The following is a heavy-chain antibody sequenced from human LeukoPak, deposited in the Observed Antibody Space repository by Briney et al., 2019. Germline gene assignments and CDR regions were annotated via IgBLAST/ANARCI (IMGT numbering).Heavy chain of an antibody. CDR1: GFTFDDYA. CDR2: ISWNSGSI. J-gene: IGHJ3*02. D-gene: IGHD1-26*01. Sequence: GRSLRLSCAAFGFTFDDYAMHWVRQAPGKGLEWVSGISWNSGSIGYADSVKGRFTISRDNAKNSLYLQMNSLRVEDTALYYCAKDLQWELLYQDAFDIWGQGTMVTVSS. V-gene: IGHV3-9*01. CDR3: AKDLQWELLYQDAFDI.